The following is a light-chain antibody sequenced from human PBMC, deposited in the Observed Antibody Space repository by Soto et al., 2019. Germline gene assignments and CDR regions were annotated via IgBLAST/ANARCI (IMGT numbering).Light chain of an antibody. J-gene: IGLJ2*01. Sequence: QSALTQPASVSGSPGHSITISCTGSSSDVGSYNLVSWYQHHPGKAPKLMIFEDTERPSGVSNRFSGSKSGNTASLTISGLQAEDEADYFCCSYAGSYTMIFGGGTKLTVL. CDR3: CSYAGSYTMI. V-gene: IGLV2-23*01. CDR2: EDT. CDR1: SSDVGSYNL.